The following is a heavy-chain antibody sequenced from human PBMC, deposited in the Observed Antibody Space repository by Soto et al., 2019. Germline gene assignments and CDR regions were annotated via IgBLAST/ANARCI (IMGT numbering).Heavy chain of an antibody. V-gene: IGHV3-48*02. CDR2: ISSSSSTI. D-gene: IGHD3-22*01. Sequence: HPGGSLRLSCAASGFTFSSYSMNWVRQAPGKGLEWVSYISSSSSTIYYADSVKGRFTISRDNAKNSLYLQMNSLRDEDTAVYYCAVNYYDSSGYTDYYYGMDVWGQGTTVTVSS. CDR3: AVNYYDSSGYTDYYYGMDV. CDR1: GFTFSSYS. J-gene: IGHJ6*02.